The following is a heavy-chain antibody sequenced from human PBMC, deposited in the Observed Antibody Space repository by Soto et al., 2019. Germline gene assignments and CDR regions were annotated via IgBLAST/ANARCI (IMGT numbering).Heavy chain of an antibody. D-gene: IGHD5-12*01. V-gene: IGHV4-59*04. CDR3: VNARGYSGYDFDY. CDR1: GGSISSYY. Sequence: SETLSLTCTVSGGSISSYYCCWIRQPPGKGLEWIGTIYYSGRTYYNPSLKSRVTISVDTSENQFSLKLSSVTAADTAAYYCVNARGYSGYDFDYWGQGTLVTVSS. J-gene: IGHJ4*02. CDR2: IYYSGRT.